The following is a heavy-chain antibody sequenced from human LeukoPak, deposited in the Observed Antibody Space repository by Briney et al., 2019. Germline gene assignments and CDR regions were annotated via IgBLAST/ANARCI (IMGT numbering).Heavy chain of an antibody. J-gene: IGHJ4*02. CDR2: INAGNGNT. CDR3: ARGLVGGPIDY. CDR1: GYTFTSYA. Sequence: AASVRVSCKASGYTFTSYAMHWVRQAPGQRLEWMGWINAGNGNTKYSQGFQGRVTITRDTSASTAYMELSSLRSEDMAVYYCARGLVGGPIDYWGQGTLVTVSS. D-gene: IGHD1-26*01. V-gene: IGHV1-3*03.